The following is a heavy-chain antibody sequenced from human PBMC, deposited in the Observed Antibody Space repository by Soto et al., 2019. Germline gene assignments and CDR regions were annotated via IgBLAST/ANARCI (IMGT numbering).Heavy chain of an antibody. D-gene: IGHD3-3*01. V-gene: IGHV4-31*03. Sequence: SETLSLTCTVSGGSISSGGYYWSWIRQHPGKGLEWIGYIYHSGSTNYNPSLKSRVTISVDTSKNQFSLKLSSVTAADTAVYYCARRTIFGVVIRSWFDPWGQGTLVTVSS. CDR2: IYHSGST. CDR1: GGSISSGGYY. J-gene: IGHJ5*02. CDR3: ARRTIFGVVIRSWFDP.